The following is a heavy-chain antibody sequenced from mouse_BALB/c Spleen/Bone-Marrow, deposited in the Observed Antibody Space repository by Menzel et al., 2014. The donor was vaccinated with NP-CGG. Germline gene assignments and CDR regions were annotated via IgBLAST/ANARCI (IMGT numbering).Heavy chain of an antibody. V-gene: IGHV1-87*01. J-gene: IGHJ4*01. CDR3: ARNYYYGSSWSAMDY. D-gene: IGHD1-1*01. CDR2: IYPGDGDT. Sequence: QVQLQQSGAELARPGASVKLSCKASGNTFTSYWMQWVKQRPGQGLEWIGAIYPGDGDTRNTQKFKGKATLTADKSSSTAYMQLSSLASEDSAVYYCARNYYYGSSWSAMDYWGQGTSVTVSS. CDR1: GNTFTSYW.